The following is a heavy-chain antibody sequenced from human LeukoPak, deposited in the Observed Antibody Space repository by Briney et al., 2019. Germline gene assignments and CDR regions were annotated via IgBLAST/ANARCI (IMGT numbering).Heavy chain of an antibody. J-gene: IGHJ4*02. CDR2: IYYSGST. CDR3: ARAGYSLRPHFDY. CDR1: GGSISSSSYY. Sequence: SETLSLTCTVSGGSISSSSYYWGWIRQPPGKGLEWIGYIYYSGSTNYNPSLKSRVTISVDTSKNQFSLKLSSVTAADTAVYYCARAGYSLRPHFDYWGQGTLVTVSS. V-gene: IGHV4-61*05. D-gene: IGHD5-12*01.